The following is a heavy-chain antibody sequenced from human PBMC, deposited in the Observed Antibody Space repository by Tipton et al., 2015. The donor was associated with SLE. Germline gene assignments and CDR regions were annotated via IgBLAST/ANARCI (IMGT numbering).Heavy chain of an antibody. CDR1: GGSFSGYY. CDR2: INHSGST. CDR3: ARLEQQLVEGFDP. J-gene: IGHJ5*02. Sequence: TLSLTCAVYGGSFSGYYWSWIRQSPGKGLEWIGEINHSGSTNYNPSLKSRVTISVDTSKNQFSLKLSSVTAADTAVYYCARLEQQLVEGFDPWGQGTLVTVSS. D-gene: IGHD6-13*01. V-gene: IGHV4-34*01.